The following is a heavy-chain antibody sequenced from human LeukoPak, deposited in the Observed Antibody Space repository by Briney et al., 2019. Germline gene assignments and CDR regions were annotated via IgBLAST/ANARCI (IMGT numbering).Heavy chain of an antibody. Sequence: GGSLRLSCAASGFTFSSYAMSWVRQAPGKGLEWVSAISGSGGSTYCADSVKGRFTISRDNSKNTLYLQMNSLRAEDTAVYYCANGFTYYDFWSGFDYWGQGTLVTVSS. CDR1: GFTFSSYA. CDR2: ISGSGGST. J-gene: IGHJ4*02. CDR3: ANGFTYYDFWSGFDY. V-gene: IGHV3-23*01. D-gene: IGHD3-3*01.